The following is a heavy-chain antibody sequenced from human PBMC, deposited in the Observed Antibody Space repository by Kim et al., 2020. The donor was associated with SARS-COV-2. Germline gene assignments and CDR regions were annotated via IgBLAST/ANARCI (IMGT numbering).Heavy chain of an antibody. V-gene: IGHV3-23*01. D-gene: IGHD3-10*01. CDR3: ANGGSGSYYSYYFDY. Sequence: DTVKGRLTISRDKSKNTLYLQMNSLRAEDTAVYYCANGGSGSYYSYYFDYWGQGTLVTVSS. J-gene: IGHJ4*02.